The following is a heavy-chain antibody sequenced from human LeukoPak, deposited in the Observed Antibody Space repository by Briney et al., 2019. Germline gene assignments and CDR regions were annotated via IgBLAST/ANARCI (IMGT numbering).Heavy chain of an antibody. Sequence: SETLSLTCTVSGGSISSYYWSWIRQPPGKGLEWIGYIYYSGSTNYNPSLKSRVTISVDTSKNQFSPKLSSVTAADTAVYYCARAGLDYDFWSGLDYWGQGTLVTVSS. CDR3: ARAGLDYDFWSGLDY. CDR1: GGSISSYY. CDR2: IYYSGST. J-gene: IGHJ4*02. D-gene: IGHD3-3*01. V-gene: IGHV4-59*01.